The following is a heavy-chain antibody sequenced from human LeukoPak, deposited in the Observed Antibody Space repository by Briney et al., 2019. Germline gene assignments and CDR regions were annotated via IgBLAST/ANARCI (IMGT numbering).Heavy chain of an antibody. V-gene: IGHV3-74*01. CDR3: VRQYSYDSSGYYPWDY. CDR2: INSDGSST. D-gene: IGHD3-22*01. J-gene: IGHJ4*02. CDR1: GFTFSSYW. Sequence: GGSLRLSCAASGFTFSSYWMHWVRQAPGKGLVWVSRINSDGSSTTYADSVKGRFTISRDNAKSTLYLQMNSLRAEDTAMYYCVRQYSYDSSGYYPWDYWGQGTLVTVSS.